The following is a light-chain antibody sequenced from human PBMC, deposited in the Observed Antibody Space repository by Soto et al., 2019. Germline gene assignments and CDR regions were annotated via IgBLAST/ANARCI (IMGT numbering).Light chain of an antibody. V-gene: IGLV1-51*01. CDR1: SSNIGDNS. Sequence: QSVLTQPPSMSAAPGQMVAISCSGTSSNIGDNSVSWYQHFPGIAPKVLIYDNNRRPSGIPDRFSGSKSGTSATLTIIGLQTGDEADYYCATWDSALSAGVFGGGTQLTVL. CDR3: ATWDSALSAGV. CDR2: DNN. J-gene: IGLJ3*02.